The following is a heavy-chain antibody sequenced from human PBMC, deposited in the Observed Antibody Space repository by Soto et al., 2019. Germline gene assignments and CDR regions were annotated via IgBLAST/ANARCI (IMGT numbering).Heavy chain of an antibody. CDR1: GYTFTNND. CDR3: VRAHALSFSNWFDP. Sequence: ASVKVSCKASGYTFTNNDVSWVRQAPGQGLEWLGWINPHSGATNYAQKFLGRVTMSADTSASTAYMDLARLKSDDTAVYYCVRAHALSFSNWFDPWGRGTLVTVSS. V-gene: IGHV1-2*02. J-gene: IGHJ5*02. CDR2: INPHSGAT. D-gene: IGHD3-3*01.